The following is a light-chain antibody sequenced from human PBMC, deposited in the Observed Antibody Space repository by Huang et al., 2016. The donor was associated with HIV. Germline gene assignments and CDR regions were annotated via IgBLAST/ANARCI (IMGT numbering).Light chain of an antibody. CDR3: QQYHGVPWT. CDR2: AAS. Sequence: DIQMTQSPSSLSASVGDRVAITCRASQGISNSLAWYPQKPGKAPKLLLYAASKLEGGVTSRFGGSGSGAVYTLTISSLQPEDVAVYHWQQYHGVPWTFGQGTKVEVK. V-gene: IGKV1-NL1*01. CDR1: QGISNS. J-gene: IGKJ1*01.